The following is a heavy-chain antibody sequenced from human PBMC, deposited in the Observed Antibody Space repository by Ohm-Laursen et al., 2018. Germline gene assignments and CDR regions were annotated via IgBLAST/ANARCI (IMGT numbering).Heavy chain of an antibody. CDR2: IKRKADGETT. CDR3: AKGLQADDAFNI. CDR1: GFTFSNAW. V-gene: IGHV3-15*01. Sequence: SLRLSCAASGFTFSNAWMSWVRQAPGKGLEWVGRIKRKADGETTDYAAPVKDRLTISRDDSKTTLYLQMNSLKTEDTAVYYCAKGLQADDAFNIWGQGTMVTVSS. J-gene: IGHJ3*02.